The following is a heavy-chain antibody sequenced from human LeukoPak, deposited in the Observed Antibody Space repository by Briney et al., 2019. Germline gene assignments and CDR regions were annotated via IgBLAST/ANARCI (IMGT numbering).Heavy chain of an antibody. V-gene: IGHV4-34*12. CDR1: GGSFSGYY. D-gene: IGHD3-10*01. J-gene: IGHJ4*02. CDR2: IFYSGNT. CDR3: ARHYYGSSQIDY. Sequence: SETLSLTCAVYGGSFSGYYWSWIRQPPGKGLEWIANIFYSGNTFYNPSLRSRVTISIDTSKNQFSLNVSSVTAADTAVYYCARHYYGSSQIDYWGQGTLVTVSS.